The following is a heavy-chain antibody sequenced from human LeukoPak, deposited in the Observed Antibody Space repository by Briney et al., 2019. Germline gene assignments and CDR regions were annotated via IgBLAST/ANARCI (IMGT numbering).Heavy chain of an antibody. J-gene: IGHJ3*02. D-gene: IGHD5-18*01. V-gene: IGHV1-18*01. CDR2: ITAGNGNT. CDR1: GYNFRNYG. CDR3: ARDSARGYSYGYNAFDI. Sequence: ASVKVSCKASGYNFRNYGIGWVRQAPRQGLEWMGRITAGNGNTNYAQKVQGRVTMTTDTSTSTAYMEPRSLRSDDTAVYFCARDSARGYSYGYNAFDIWGQGTMVTVSS.